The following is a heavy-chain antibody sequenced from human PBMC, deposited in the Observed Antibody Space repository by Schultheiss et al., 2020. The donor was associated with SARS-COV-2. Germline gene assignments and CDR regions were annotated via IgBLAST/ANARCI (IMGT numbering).Heavy chain of an antibody. Sequence: GGSLRLSCAASGFTFSDYYMSWIRQAPGKGLEWVSYISSSGSTIYYADSVKGRFTVSRDTSKNTLYLQMNTLRVEDTAVYYCAKVLRPLSQGGYNSLGEDGMDVWGQGTTVTVSS. CDR2: ISSSGSTI. CDR3: AKVLRPLSQGGYNSLGEDGMDV. D-gene: IGHD5-24*01. CDR1: GFTFSDYY. V-gene: IGHV3-11*04. J-gene: IGHJ6*02.